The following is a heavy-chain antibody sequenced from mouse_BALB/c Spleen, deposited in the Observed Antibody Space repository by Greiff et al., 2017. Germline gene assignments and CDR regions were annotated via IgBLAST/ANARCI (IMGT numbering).Heavy chain of an antibody. V-gene: IGHV1-4*01. D-gene: IGHD2-14*01. CDR3: ARNYRYDMNAMDY. Sequence: QVQLQQSGTVLARPGASVKMSCKASGYSFTSYWMHWVKQRPGQGLEWIGYINPSSGYTNYNQKFKDKATLTADKSSSTAYMQLSSLTSEDSAVYYCARNYRYDMNAMDYWGQGTSVTVSS. CDR1: GYSFTSYW. J-gene: IGHJ4*01. CDR2: INPSSGYT.